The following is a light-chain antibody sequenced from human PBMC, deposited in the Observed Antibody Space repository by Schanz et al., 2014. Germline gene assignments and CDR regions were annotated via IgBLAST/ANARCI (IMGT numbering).Light chain of an antibody. CDR1: QSVSSN. V-gene: IGKV3-20*01. CDR3: QQYGSSPWT. J-gene: IGKJ1*01. CDR2: GAS. Sequence: EIVLTQSPGTLSLSPGERATLSCRARQSVSSNLAWYQQKAGQAPRLLIYGASSRATGIPDRFSGSGSGTDFTLTISRLEPEDFAVYYCQQYGSSPWTFGQGTKVEIK.